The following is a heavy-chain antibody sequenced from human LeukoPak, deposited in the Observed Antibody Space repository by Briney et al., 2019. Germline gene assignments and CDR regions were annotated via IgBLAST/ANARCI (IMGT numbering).Heavy chain of an antibody. CDR3: ARDPQFLDGTATSYNWFDP. Sequence: ASVKVSCKASGYTFIRHYIHWVRQAPGQGLEWMGGIIPILGTANYAQKFRGRVTITADESTSTAYMELSSLRSEDTAVYYCARDPQFLDGTATSYNWFDPWGQGTLVTVSS. CDR2: IIPILGTA. D-gene: IGHD2-21*02. V-gene: IGHV1-69*13. CDR1: GYTFIRHY. J-gene: IGHJ5*02.